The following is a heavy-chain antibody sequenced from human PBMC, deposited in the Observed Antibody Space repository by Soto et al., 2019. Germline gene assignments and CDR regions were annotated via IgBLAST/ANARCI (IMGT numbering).Heavy chain of an antibody. CDR1: GGSISSGDYY. D-gene: IGHD5-18*01. Sequence: PSETLSLTCTVSGGSISSGDYYWSWIRQPPGKGLEWIGYIYYSGSTYYNPSLKSRVTISVDTSKNQFSLKLSSVTAADTAVYYCARAVDTAYNWFDPWGQGNLVTVSS. J-gene: IGHJ5*02. CDR2: IYYSGST. CDR3: ARAVDTAYNWFDP. V-gene: IGHV4-30-4*01.